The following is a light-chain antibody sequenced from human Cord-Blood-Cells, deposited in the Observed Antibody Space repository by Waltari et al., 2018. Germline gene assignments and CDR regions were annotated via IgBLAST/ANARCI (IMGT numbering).Light chain of an antibody. CDR2: DVS. CDR1: SSDVGGYNY. Sequence: QSALTQPASVSGSPGQSITISCTGTSSDVGGYNYVSCDQQHPGKAPKLMIYDVSKRPSGVSNRFSGSKSGNTASLTISGLQAEDEADYYCSSYTSSSTYVFGTGTKVTVL. V-gene: IGLV2-14*01. J-gene: IGLJ1*01. CDR3: SSYTSSSTYV.